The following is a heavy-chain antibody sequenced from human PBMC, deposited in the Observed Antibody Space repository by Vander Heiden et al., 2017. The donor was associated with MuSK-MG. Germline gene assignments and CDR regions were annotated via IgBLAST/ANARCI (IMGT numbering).Heavy chain of an antibody. V-gene: IGHV3-7*01. CDR2: IKEDGSEK. D-gene: IGHD3-10*01. CDR1: GFAFRNFW. J-gene: IGHJ4*02. Sequence: EVQLVESGGGLVQPGGSLRLSCAASGFAFRNFWMTWVRHVPGKGLEWVANIKEDGSEKHYVDSVMGRFTISRDNAKNSLYLHLNSLRAEDTAMYYCARSGGCDCWGQGTLVTVSS. CDR3: ARSGGCDC.